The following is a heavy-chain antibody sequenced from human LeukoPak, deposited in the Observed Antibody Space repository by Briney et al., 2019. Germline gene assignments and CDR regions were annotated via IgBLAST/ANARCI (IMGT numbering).Heavy chain of an antibody. Sequence: SEALSLTCTVSGGSISSGSYYWSWIRQPAGKGLEWIGRIYTSGSTNYNPSLKSRVTISVDTSKNQFSLKLSSVTAADTAVYYCAREAVGGSGSYSVDPWGQGTLVTVSS. CDR3: AREAVGGSGSYSVDP. J-gene: IGHJ5*02. CDR2: IYTSGST. V-gene: IGHV4-61*02. CDR1: GGSISSGSYY. D-gene: IGHD3-10*01.